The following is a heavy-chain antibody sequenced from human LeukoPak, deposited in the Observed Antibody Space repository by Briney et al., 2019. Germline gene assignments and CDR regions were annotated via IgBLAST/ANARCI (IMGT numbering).Heavy chain of an antibody. CDR1: VYTFTSYD. CDR3: ARGRCSTYVWGSYRFGSKAFDI. D-gene: IGHD3-16*02. CDR2: MNPNSGNT. Sequence: ASVKVSCKASVYTFTSYDINGVRPATGQGLEWMGWMNPNSGNTGYAQKFQGRVTMTRNTSISTAYMELSRLRYEDTAVYYCARGRCSTYVWGSYRFGSKAFDIWGQGTMVTVSS. V-gene: IGHV1-8*01. J-gene: IGHJ3*02.